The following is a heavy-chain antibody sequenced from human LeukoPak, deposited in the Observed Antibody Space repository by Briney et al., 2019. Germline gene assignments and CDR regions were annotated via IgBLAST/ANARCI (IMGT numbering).Heavy chain of an antibody. CDR3: ARVGRSGELSLGY. V-gene: IGHV4-59*13. D-gene: IGHD3-16*02. J-gene: IGHJ4*02. Sequence: SETLSLTCTVSDDSISDYYRGWIRQPPGKGLEWIGYFHNSGTSTYNPSLKSRVTISADTSKNQFSLKLNSLTTADTAVYYCARVGRSGELSLGYWGQGTLVTVSS. CDR1: DDSISDYY. CDR2: FHNSGTS.